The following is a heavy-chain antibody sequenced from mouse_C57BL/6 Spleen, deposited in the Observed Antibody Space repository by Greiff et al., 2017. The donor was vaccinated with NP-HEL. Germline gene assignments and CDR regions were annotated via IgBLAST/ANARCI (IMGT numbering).Heavy chain of an antibody. D-gene: IGHD1-1*02. J-gene: IGHJ4*01. CDR3: ARQGYGPYYAMDY. Sequence: EVKVVESGGGLVKPGGSLKLSCAASGFTFSDYGMHWFRQAPEKGLECVAYISSGSSTIYYADTVKGRFTISRDNAKNTLFLQMTSLRSEDTAMYYCARQGYGPYYAMDYWGQGTSVTVSS. CDR1: GFTFSDYG. CDR2: ISSGSSTI. V-gene: IGHV5-17*01.